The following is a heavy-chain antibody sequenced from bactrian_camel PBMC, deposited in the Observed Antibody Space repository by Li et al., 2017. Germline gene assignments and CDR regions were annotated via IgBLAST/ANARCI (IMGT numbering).Heavy chain of an antibody. J-gene: IGHJ4*01. V-gene: IGHV3S53*01. D-gene: IGHD5*01. Sequence: HVQLVESGGGSAQAGGSMRLSCAAVAHFDSMGWFRQSPGKEREGVAGIVSDGTTNYADSVKGRFTISQDNAKNTVYLQMNNLKPEDTAMYYCALDGQGRRRGQGTQVTVS. CDR2: IVSDGTT. CDR3: ALDGQGRR. CDR1: AHFDS.